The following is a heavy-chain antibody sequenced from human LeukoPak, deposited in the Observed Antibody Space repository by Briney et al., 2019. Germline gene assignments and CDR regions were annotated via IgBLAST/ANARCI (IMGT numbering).Heavy chain of an antibody. J-gene: IGHJ4*02. CDR3: ARGGILRYFDWLLGPHYFDY. Sequence: GGSLRLSCAASGFTFSSYAMSWVRQAPGKGLEWVSVIYSGGSTYYADSVKGRFTISRDNSKNTLYLQMNSLRAEDTAVYYCARGGILRYFDWLLGPHYFDYWGQGTLVTVSS. CDR2: IYSGGST. CDR1: GFTFSSYA. D-gene: IGHD3-9*01. V-gene: IGHV3-66*01.